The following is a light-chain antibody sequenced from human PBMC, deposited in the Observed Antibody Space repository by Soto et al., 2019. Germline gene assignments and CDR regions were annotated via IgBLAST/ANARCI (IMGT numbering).Light chain of an antibody. Sequence: EIVLTQSPGTLSLSPGERATLSCRASQSVSSSNLAWYQQKPGQAPRLLIYGASSRATGIPDRFSGSGSGTDFTLTISRLEPEDFAVYYCQQYGSSLGITFGQGTRLELK. V-gene: IGKV3-20*01. CDR1: QSVSSSN. CDR2: GAS. J-gene: IGKJ5*01. CDR3: QQYGSSLGIT.